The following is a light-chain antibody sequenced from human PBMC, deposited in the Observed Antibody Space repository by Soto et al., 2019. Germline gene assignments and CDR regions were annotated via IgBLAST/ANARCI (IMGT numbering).Light chain of an antibody. CDR2: VAS. CDR1: QSVRSSY. CDR3: PEYGTCRSIT. Sequence: LSXXPGEXATLXXRXSQSVRSSYLAWYQQKPFQSPMLLIYVASSIPPSIPNKFSCRRSGSDFNLTISRMEPEDFAGYYWPEYGTCRSITFG. J-gene: IGKJ5*01. V-gene: IGKV3-20*01.